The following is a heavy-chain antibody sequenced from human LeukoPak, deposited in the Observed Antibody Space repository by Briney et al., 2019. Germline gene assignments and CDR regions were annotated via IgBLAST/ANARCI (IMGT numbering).Heavy chain of an antibody. CDR1: VYNFINYG. Sequence: GASVKVSCKAPVYNFINYGVIWVRQAPGEGLEWMGWISGHTVKTEYAQKLQERVTMTTDKSTATPYMELRSLKSNDTAVYYCARLVNEYHPLKTDDNWGQGTLVTVSS. J-gene: IGHJ4*02. V-gene: IGHV1-18*01. CDR2: ISGHTVKT. D-gene: IGHD1-1*01. CDR3: ARLVNEYHPLKTDDN.